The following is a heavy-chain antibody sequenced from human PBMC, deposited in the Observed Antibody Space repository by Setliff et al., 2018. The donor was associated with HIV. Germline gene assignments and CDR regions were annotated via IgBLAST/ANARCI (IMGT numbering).Heavy chain of an antibody. Sequence: ASVKVSCKASGGIVSINWVRQAPGQRLEWMGGIIPILGIPNYAQKVQGRVTITADKSTTTVYMELSSLGSEDTAVYYCARGQTTNNIKAEAFDIWGQGTLVTVSS. D-gene: IGHD1-20*01. CDR2: IIPILGIP. CDR1: GGIVS. V-gene: IGHV1-69*10. J-gene: IGHJ3*02. CDR3: ARGQTTNNIKAEAFDI.